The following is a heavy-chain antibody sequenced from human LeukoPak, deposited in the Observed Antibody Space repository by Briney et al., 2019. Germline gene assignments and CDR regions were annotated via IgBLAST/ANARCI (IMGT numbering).Heavy chain of an antibody. CDR3: ARDRGPLLRGGSNFDY. Sequence: PGGSLRLSCAASGFTFSNAWMSWVRQAPGKGLEWVGRIKSKTDGGTTDYAAPVKGRFTISRDDSKNTLYLQMNSLKTEDTAVYYCARDRGPLLRGGSNFDYWGQGTLVTVSS. D-gene: IGHD3-16*01. J-gene: IGHJ4*02. CDR1: GFTFSNAW. CDR2: IKSKTDGGTT. V-gene: IGHV3-15*01.